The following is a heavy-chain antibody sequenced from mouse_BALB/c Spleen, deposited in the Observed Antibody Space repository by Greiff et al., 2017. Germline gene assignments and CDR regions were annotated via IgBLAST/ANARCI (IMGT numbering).Heavy chain of an antibody. CDR1: GYSFTDYN. Sequence: VQLQQSGADLVKPGASVKVSCKASGYSFTDYNMYWVKQSPGKSLEWIGYIDPYNGGTSSNQKFKGKATLTVDKSSSTAFMHLNSLTSEDSAVYNCSRSAARAKDAMDYWGQGTSVTVSS. CDR2: IDPYNGGT. D-gene: IGHD3-1*01. CDR3: SRSAARAKDAMDY. V-gene: IGHV1S135*01. J-gene: IGHJ4*01.